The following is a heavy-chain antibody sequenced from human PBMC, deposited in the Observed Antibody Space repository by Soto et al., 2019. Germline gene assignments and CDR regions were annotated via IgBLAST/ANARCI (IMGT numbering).Heavy chain of an antibody. CDR2: ISNTGAKT. Sequence: EVQLLESGGGLVQPGGSLRLSCAASGFTFSDYALSWVRQAPGEGPEWVSTISNTGAKTYYADSVKGRITVSRDNFKNTLSLQMNSLSAADTAVYYCAKGGNTNNNYYYYMDVWGKGTAVTVSS. D-gene: IGHD2-15*01. V-gene: IGHV3-23*01. J-gene: IGHJ6*03. CDR3: AKGGNTNNNYYYYMDV. CDR1: GFTFSDYA.